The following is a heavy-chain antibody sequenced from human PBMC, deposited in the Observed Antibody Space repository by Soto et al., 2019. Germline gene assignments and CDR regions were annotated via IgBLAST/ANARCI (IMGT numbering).Heavy chain of an antibody. CDR3: ARDLGSTTHGYHYGMDV. J-gene: IGHJ6*02. CDR1: GFTFSSYS. CDR2: ISSSSSTI. Sequence: HPGGALRLSCAASGFTFSSYSMNLVRQSPGKGLEWVSYISSSSSTIYYADSVKGRFTISRDNAKNSLYLQMNSLRDEETAVYYCARDLGSTTHGYHYGMDVWGHWTTAPVS. D-gene: IGHD2-2*01. V-gene: IGHV3-48*02.